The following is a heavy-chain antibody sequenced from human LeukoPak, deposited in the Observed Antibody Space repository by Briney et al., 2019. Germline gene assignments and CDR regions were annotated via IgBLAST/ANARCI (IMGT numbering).Heavy chain of an antibody. V-gene: IGHV1-69*02. Sequence: GASVKVPCKPSGGTFSSYTISWVRQAPGQGLEWMGRIIPILGIANYSHKYQGRVTITPYKSTSTAYLEISNLRSEDTTPYFFVSEYSSSPGWFDPWGHGTLVTVSS. D-gene: IGHD6-6*01. CDR1: GGTFSSYT. J-gene: IGHJ5*02. CDR3: VSEYSSSPGWFDP. CDR2: IIPILGIA.